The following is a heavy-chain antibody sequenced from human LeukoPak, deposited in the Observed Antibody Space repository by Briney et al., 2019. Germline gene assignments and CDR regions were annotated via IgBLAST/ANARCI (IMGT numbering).Heavy chain of an antibody. J-gene: IGHJ4*02. CDR3: ARDFDDYDSSGYYDY. CDR2: IKQDGSEK. CDR1: GCTFSSYW. Sequence: PGGSLRLSCAASGCTFSSYWMSWVRQAPGKGLEWVANIKQDGSEKYYVDSVKGRFTISRDNAKNSLYLQMNSLRAEDTAVYYCARDFDDYDSSGYYDYWGQGTLVTVSS. D-gene: IGHD3-22*01. V-gene: IGHV3-7*01.